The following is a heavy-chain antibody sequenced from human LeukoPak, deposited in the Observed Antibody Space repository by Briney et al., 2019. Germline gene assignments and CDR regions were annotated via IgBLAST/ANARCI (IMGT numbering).Heavy chain of an antibody. J-gene: IGHJ4*02. CDR2: INPASGMNPNSGGT. CDR3: ARGYYGTGMDSFDY. Sequence: EASVKVSCKASGYRFTDYYIHWVRQAPGQGLEWMGWINPASGMNPNSGGTFYAQKFRGRVTMNTDTSITTIYMGLSSLRSEDTAVYYCARGYYGTGMDSFDYWGQGTLVTVSS. CDR1: GYRFTDYY. D-gene: IGHD3-10*01. V-gene: IGHV1-2*02.